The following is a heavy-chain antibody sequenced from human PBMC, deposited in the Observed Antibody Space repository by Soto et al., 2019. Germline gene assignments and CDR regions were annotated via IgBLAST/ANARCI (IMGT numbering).Heavy chain of an antibody. D-gene: IGHD2-2*01. V-gene: IGHV3-23*01. CDR3: AKVSGGIGVGPAARN. CDR2: ISGSGGST. CDR1: GHTFHNYA. Sequence: EVQLLESGGGLVQPGASLRLSCVASGHTFHNYAMSWVRQAPGKGLEWVSGISGSGGSTYYADSVRGRFTISRDDSKNTLYLQTNRPGDDGTAVYYSAKVSGGIGVGPAARNWGQGTLVTVSS. J-gene: IGHJ4*02.